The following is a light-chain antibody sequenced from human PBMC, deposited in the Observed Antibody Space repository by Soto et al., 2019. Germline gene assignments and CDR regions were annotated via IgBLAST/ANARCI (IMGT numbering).Light chain of an antibody. CDR3: SSYTSSSTQV. J-gene: IGLJ2*01. CDR1: SSDVGGYNY. Sequence: QSALTQPASVSGSPGQSITISCTGTSSDVGGYNYVSWYQQHPGTAPKLMIYDVSNRPSGVSNRSSGSKSGNTASLTISGLQAQYEAVYYCSSYTSSSTQVFGGGTQLTVL. CDR2: DVS. V-gene: IGLV2-14*01.